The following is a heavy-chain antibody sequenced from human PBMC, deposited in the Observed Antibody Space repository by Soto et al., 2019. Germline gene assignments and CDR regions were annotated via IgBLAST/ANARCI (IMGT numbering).Heavy chain of an antibody. CDR2: IWYDGSNR. CDR1: GFTFSTYG. J-gene: IGHJ5*02. V-gene: IGHV3-33*01. D-gene: IGHD5-12*01. Sequence: QVHLEESGGGVVQPGRSLRLSCAASGFTFSTYGMHWVRQAPGKGLEWVAIIWYDGSNRYYADSVKGRFTISRDDSKNTLYLQMNTLRAEDTAVYYCARDASAYDWEIGGCYPRGFDTWGQRTLVTASS. CDR3: ARDASAYDWEIGGCYPRGFDT.